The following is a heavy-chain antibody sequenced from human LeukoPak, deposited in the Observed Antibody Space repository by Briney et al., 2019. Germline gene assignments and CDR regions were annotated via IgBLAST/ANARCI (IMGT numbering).Heavy chain of an antibody. J-gene: IGHJ4*02. Sequence: SETLSLTCTVSGGSISSYYWSWIRQPPGKGLEWIGNIYYSGSTNYNPSLKSRVTMSVDTSKNQFSLKLSSVTAADTAVYYCARAHYGSGSIIVDYWGQGTLVTVSS. CDR3: ARAHYGSGSIIVDY. CDR2: IYYSGST. V-gene: IGHV4-59*01. CDR1: GGSISSYY. D-gene: IGHD3-10*01.